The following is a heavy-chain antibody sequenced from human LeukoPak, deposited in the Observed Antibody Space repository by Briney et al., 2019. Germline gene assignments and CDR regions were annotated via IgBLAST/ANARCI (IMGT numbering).Heavy chain of an antibody. CDR1: GYTFTAYY. CDR2: INPNSGGT. J-gene: IGHJ4*02. D-gene: IGHD3-10*01. Sequence: GASVKVSCKASGYTFTAYYMHWVRQAPGQGLEWMGRINPNSGGTNYAQKFQGRVTMTRDTSISTAYMELSRLRTDDTAVYYCARGSRFGEFYFDYGGQGTLVTVSS. CDR3: ARGSRFGEFYFDY. V-gene: IGHV1-2*06.